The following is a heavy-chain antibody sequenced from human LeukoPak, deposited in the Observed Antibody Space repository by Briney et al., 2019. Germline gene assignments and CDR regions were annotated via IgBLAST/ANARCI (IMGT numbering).Heavy chain of an antibody. CDR2: INPNSGGT. V-gene: IGHV1-2*02. D-gene: IGHD6-13*01. CDR3: ARDSSSWYVDY. CDR1: GYTFTGYY. J-gene: IGHJ4*02. Sequence: ASVKVSCKASGYTFTGYYMHWVRQAPGQGLEWMGWINPNSGGTNYAQEVQGRVTMTRDTSISTAYMELSRLRSDDTAVYYCARDSSSWYVDYWGQGTLVTVSS.